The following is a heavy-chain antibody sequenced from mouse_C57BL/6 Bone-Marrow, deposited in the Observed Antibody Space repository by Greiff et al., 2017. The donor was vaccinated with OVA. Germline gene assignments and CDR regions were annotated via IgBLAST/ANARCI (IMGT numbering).Heavy chain of an antibody. J-gene: IGHJ2*01. CDR3: ARQLRLRGDYFDY. V-gene: IGHV5-12*01. Sequence: EVQGVESGGGLVQPGGSLKLSCAASGFTFSDYYMYWVRQTPEKRLEWVAYISNGGGSTYYPDTVKGRFTISRDNAKNTLYLQMSRLKSEDTAMYYCARQLRLRGDYFDYWGQGTTLTVSS. CDR2: ISNGGGST. CDR1: GFTFSDYY. D-gene: IGHD3-2*02.